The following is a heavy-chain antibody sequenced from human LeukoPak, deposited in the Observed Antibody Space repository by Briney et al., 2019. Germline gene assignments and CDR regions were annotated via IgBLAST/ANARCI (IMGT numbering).Heavy chain of an antibody. D-gene: IGHD6-19*01. CDR1: GFTFSSYA. CDR2: ISGSGGST. J-gene: IGHJ4*01. V-gene: IGHV3-23*01. Sequence: GGSLRLSCAASGFTFSSYAMSWVRQAPGKGLEWVSAISGSGGSTYYADAVKGRFTISRDNPKNTLYLQMNSLRAEDTAVYYCAKKVSQWLGGEDYFYYWGQGTLVTVSS. CDR3: AKKVSQWLGGEDYFYY.